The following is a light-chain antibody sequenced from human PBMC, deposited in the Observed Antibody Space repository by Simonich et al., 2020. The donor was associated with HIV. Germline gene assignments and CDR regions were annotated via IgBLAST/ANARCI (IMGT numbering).Light chain of an antibody. CDR3: QQSYSTPFT. CDR1: QSVSTW. CDR2: AAS. Sequence: DIQMTQSPSTLSASLGDRVTITCRASQSVSTWVAWYQQKPGKAPKLLIYAASSLQSGVPSRFSGSGSGTDFTLTISSLQPEDFATYYCQQSYSTPFTFGPGTKVDIK. V-gene: IGKV1-39*01. J-gene: IGKJ3*01.